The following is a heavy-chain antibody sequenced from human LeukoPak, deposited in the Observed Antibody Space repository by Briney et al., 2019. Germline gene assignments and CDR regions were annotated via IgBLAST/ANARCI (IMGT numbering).Heavy chain of an antibody. V-gene: IGHV5-51*01. J-gene: IGHJ4*02. CDR1: GYSFTNYW. CDR2: ISPDGSDT. CDR3: ARILGGYSSGWYAFDY. Sequence: GESLKISCKGSGYSFTNYWIGWVRQMPGKGLEWMGIISPDGSDTRYSPSFQGQVTISADKSISTAYLQWSSLKASDTAMYYCARILGGYSSGWYAFDYWGQGTLVTVSS. D-gene: IGHD6-19*01.